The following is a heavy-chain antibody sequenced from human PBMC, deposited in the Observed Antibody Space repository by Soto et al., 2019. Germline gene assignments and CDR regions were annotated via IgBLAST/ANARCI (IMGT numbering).Heavy chain of an antibody. D-gene: IGHD3-3*01. CDR2: IIPIFETP. CDR1: TDTFNSYA. J-gene: IGHJ4*02. CDR3: ARDLELTGGWN. Sequence: QVQLVQSGAEVKKPGSSVKVSCKASTDTFNSYAINWVRQAPGQGPEWMGGIIPIFETPTYAQKFQGRLTITADGSTTTAYMELSSVTSEDTAVYYCARDLELTGGWNWGQGTLVTVSS. V-gene: IGHV1-69*01.